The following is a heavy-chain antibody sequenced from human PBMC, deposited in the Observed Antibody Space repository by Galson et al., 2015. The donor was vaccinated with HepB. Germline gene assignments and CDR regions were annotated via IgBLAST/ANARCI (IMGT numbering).Heavy chain of an antibody. CDR1: GGSISSSSYY. CDR2: IYYSGST. CDR3: ARGMERLGQLGYCSGGSCYYYYGMDV. V-gene: IGHV4-39*07. D-gene: IGHD2-15*01. J-gene: IGHJ6*02. Sequence: ETLSLTCTVSGGSISSSSYYWGWIRQPPGKGLEWIGSIYYSGSTYYNPSLKSRVTISVDTSKNQFSLKLGSVTAADTAVYYCARGMERLGQLGYCSGGSCYYYYGMDVWGQGTTVTVSS.